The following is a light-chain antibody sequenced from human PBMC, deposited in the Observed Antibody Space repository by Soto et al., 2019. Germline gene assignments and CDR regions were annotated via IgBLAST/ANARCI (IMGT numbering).Light chain of an antibody. Sequence: QSVLTQPASVAGSPGQSITISCTGTSSDVGGYNFVSWYQQHPGNAPKLIIHEVLNRPSGVSSRFSGSKSVNTASLTISGLQAEDDAVYYCCSHSASIHWVFGGGTKRTVL. V-gene: IGLV2-14*03. CDR1: SSDVGGYNF. CDR3: CSHSASIHWV. CDR2: EVL. J-gene: IGLJ3*02.